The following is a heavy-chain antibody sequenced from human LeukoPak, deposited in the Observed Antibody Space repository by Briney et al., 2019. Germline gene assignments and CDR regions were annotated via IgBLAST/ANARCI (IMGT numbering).Heavy chain of an antibody. Sequence: QTGGSLRLSCAASGFTFSSYAMHWVRQGPGKGLEWVAYIAHHGSNKYYADSVKGRFTISRDNSKRTLYLQMNNLRADDTAVYYCAKAVAAAPRGGYFDYWGQGTLVTVSS. V-gene: IGHV3-30*02. CDR3: AKAVAAAPRGGYFDY. J-gene: IGHJ4*02. D-gene: IGHD6-13*01. CDR1: GFTFSSYA. CDR2: IAHHGSNK.